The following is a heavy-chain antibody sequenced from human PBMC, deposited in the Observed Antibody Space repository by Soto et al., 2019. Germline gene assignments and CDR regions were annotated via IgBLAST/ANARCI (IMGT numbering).Heavy chain of an antibody. J-gene: IGHJ6*02. V-gene: IGHV5-51*01. Sequence: PGESLKISCKGSGYSFTSYWIGWVRQMAGKGLEWMGIIYPGDSDTRYSPSFQGHVTISADKSISTAYLQWSSLKASDTAIYYCAKLGSSPLGYYYGMDVWGQGATVTVS. CDR1: GYSFTSYW. D-gene: IGHD6-6*01. CDR3: AKLGSSPLGYYYGMDV. CDR2: IYPGDSDT.